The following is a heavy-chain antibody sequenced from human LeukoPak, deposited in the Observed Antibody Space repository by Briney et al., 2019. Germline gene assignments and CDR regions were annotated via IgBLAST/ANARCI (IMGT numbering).Heavy chain of an antibody. J-gene: IGHJ4*02. D-gene: IGHD3-10*01. CDR2: IYSGGST. V-gene: IGHV3-53*01. Sequence: GGSLRLSCAASGFTVSSNYMSWVRQAPGKGLEWVSVIYSGGSTYYADSVKGRFTISRDNSKNTLYLQMNSLRAEDTAVYYCASHNARHYYCGSDPTAGWGQGTLVTVSS. CDR3: ASHNARHYYCGSDPTAG. CDR1: GFTVSSNY.